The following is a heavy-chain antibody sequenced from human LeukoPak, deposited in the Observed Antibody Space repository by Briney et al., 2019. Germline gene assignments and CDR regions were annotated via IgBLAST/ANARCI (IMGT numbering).Heavy chain of an antibody. CDR2: IYYSGST. V-gene: IGHV4-39*01. Sequence: SETLSLTCTVAGGSISSSSYYLGWIRQPPGKGLEWIVSIYYSGSTYYNPSLKSRVTISVDTSKNQFSLKLSSVTAADTAVYYCARKFSYYDSSGYPAYYYYYGMDVWGQGTTVTVSS. J-gene: IGHJ6*02. CDR1: GGSISSSSYY. CDR3: ARKFSYYDSSGYPAYYYYYGMDV. D-gene: IGHD3-22*01.